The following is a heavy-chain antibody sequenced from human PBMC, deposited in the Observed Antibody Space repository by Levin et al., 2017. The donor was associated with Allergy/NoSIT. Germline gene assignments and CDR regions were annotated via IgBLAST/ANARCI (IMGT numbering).Heavy chain of an antibody. J-gene: IGHJ4*02. V-gene: IGHV1-69*13. CDR3: ARDQGRYYFDY. CDR2: IIPIFGTA. Sequence: VASVKVSCKASGGTFSSYAISWVRQAPGQGLEWMGGIIPIFGTANYAQKFQGRVTITADESTSTAYMELSSLRSEDTAVYYCARDQGRYYFDYWGQGTLVTVSS. CDR1: GGTFSSYA.